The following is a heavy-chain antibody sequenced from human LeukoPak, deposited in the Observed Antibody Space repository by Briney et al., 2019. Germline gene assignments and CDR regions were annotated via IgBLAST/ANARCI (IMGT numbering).Heavy chain of an antibody. CDR1: RYTFTSYW. D-gene: IGHD1-26*01. V-gene: IGHV5-51*01. CDR2: ISPVDSDT. Sequence: GESLKISCKGSRYTFTSYWIGWVRQMPGKGLEWLGIISPVDSDTRYSPSFQGQVTISADKSISTAYLQWSSLRASDTAMYYCARHVPFSGSYYFDYWGQGTLVAVSS. J-gene: IGHJ4*02. CDR3: ARHVPFSGSYYFDY.